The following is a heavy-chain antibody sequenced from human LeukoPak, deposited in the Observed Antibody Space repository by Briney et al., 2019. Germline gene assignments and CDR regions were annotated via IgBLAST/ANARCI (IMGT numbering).Heavy chain of an antibody. CDR3: ARGITMIVVVETYYFDY. D-gene: IGHD3-22*01. Sequence: ASVKVSCKASGYTFTSYDINWVRQATGQGLEWMGWMNPNSGNTGYAQKFQGRVTMTRNTSISTAYMELSSLRSEDTAVYYCARGITMIVVVETYYFDYWGQGTLVTVSS. V-gene: IGHV1-8*01. CDR2: MNPNSGNT. J-gene: IGHJ4*02. CDR1: GYTFTSYD.